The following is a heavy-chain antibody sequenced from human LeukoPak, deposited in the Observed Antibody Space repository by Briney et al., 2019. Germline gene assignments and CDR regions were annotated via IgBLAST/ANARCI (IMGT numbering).Heavy chain of an antibody. Sequence: GGSLRLSCAASGFIFSSYGMHWVRQAPGKGLEWVAVVSYDGGSKHYQDSVNGRFTISRDNSKNTLYLQMNSLRAEDTAVYYCAKDFFPKTSVYYFDSWGQGTLVTVSS. CDR3: AKDFFPKTSVYYFDS. CDR2: VSYDGGSK. CDR1: GFIFSSYG. V-gene: IGHV3-30*18. D-gene: IGHD3-16*01. J-gene: IGHJ4*02.